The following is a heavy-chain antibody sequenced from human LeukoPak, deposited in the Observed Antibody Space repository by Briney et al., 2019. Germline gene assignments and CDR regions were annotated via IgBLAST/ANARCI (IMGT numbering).Heavy chain of an antibody. J-gene: IGHJ3*02. V-gene: IGHV3-53*01. CDR1: GFTVSSNY. D-gene: IGHD3-22*01. CDR3: ARGYYYDSSAYYSDAFDI. Sequence: GGSLRLSCAASGFTVSSNYMSWVRQAPGKGLEWVSIIYSGGSTYYADSVKGRFTISRDNSKNTLYLQMNSRRAEDTAVYYCARGYYYDSSAYYSDAFDIWGQGTMVTVSS. CDR2: IYSGGST.